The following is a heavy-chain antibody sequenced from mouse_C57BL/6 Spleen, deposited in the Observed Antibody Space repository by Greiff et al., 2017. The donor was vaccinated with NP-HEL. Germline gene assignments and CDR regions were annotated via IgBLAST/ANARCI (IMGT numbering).Heavy chain of an antibody. CDR1: GYAFSSYW. J-gene: IGHJ1*03. D-gene: IGHD1-1*01. Sequence: VQLQQSGAELVKPGASVKISCKASGYAFSSYWMNWVKQRPGKGLEWIGQIYPGDGDTNYNGKFKGKATLTADKSSSTAYMQLSSLTSEDSAVYFCARVGYGSSYWYFDVWGTGTTVTVSS. CDR3: ARVGYGSSYWYFDV. V-gene: IGHV1-80*01. CDR2: IYPGDGDT.